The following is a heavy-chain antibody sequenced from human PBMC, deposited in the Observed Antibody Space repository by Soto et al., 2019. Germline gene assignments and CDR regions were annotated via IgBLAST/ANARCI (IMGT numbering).Heavy chain of an antibody. CDR1: GFMFNNSA. D-gene: IGHD3-22*01. Sequence: SLRLSCTASGFMFNNSAMTWVRQAPGQGLQWVASVSDNGGSRGGTYYADSVKGRFTISRDNSKNTLYLQLDSLTGADTAVYYCTTDGPLIVVIWGQGTMVTVSS. CDR2: VSDNGGSRGGT. V-gene: IGHV3-23*01. CDR3: TTDGPLIVVI. J-gene: IGHJ3*02.